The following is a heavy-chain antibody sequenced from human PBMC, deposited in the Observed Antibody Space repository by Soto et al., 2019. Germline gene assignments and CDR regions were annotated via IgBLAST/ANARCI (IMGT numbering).Heavy chain of an antibody. CDR3: AKGTIFGVVIRFAEYFQH. CDR1: GFTFSSYA. CDR2: ISGSGGST. J-gene: IGHJ1*01. Sequence: GGSLRLSCAASGFTFSSYAMSWVRQAPGKGLEWVSAISGSGGSTYYADSVKGRFTISRDNSKNTLYLQMNSLRAEDTAVYYCAKGTIFGVVIRFAEYFQHWGQGTLVTVSS. D-gene: IGHD3-3*01. V-gene: IGHV3-23*01.